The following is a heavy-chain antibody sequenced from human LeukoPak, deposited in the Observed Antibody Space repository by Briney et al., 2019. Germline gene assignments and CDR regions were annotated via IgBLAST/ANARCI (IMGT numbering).Heavy chain of an antibody. D-gene: IGHD1-26*01. CDR1: GFSFSSYY. CDR2: ITENGGGT. J-gene: IGHJ4*02. V-gene: IGHV3-23*01. Sequence: GGSLRLSCEGSGFSFSSYYMSWVRQAPGKGLEWVSSITENGGGTYYADSVKGRFIISRDNSKNTLYLQMNSLRVDDTAIYYCTKGKVNQVGGLDCWGQGTLVTASS. CDR3: TKGKVNQVGGLDC.